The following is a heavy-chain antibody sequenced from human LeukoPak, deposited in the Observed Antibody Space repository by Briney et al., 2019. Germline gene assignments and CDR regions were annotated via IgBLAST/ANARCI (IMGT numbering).Heavy chain of an antibody. V-gene: IGHV3-64*01. J-gene: IGHJ4*02. CDR1: GFTFSSYA. CDR2: ISSNGGST. CDR3: ARGRGYCSGGSCYPPPSPDY. Sequence: GGSLRLSCAASGFTFSSYAMHWDRQAPGKGLEYVSAISSNGGSTYYANSVKGRFTISRDNSKNTLYLQMGSLRAEDMAVYYCARGRGYCSGGSCYPPPSPDYWGQGTLVTVSS. D-gene: IGHD2-15*01.